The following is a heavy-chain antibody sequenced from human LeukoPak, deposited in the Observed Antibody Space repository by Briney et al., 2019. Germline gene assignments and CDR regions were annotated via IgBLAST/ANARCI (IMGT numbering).Heavy chain of an antibody. Sequence: KSGESLKISCKGSGYSFTSYWIGWVRQMPGKGLEWMGIIYPGDSDTRYSPSFQGQVTISADKSISTACLQWSSLKASDTAMYYCARLPTVGYSYGGDAFDIWGQGTMVTVSS. CDR2: IYPGDSDT. CDR3: ARLPTVGYSYGGDAFDI. D-gene: IGHD5-18*01. J-gene: IGHJ3*02. CDR1: GYSFTSYW. V-gene: IGHV5-51*01.